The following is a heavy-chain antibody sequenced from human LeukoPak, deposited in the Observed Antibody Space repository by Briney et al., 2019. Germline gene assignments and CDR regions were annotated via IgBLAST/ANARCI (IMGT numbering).Heavy chain of an antibody. V-gene: IGHV4-34*01. CDR1: GGSSSGYY. CDR3: ARFEQWLGRTFDI. Sequence: SETLSLTCAVYGGSSSGYYWSWIRQPPGKGLEWIGEIHHSGSTNYNPSLKSRVTISVDTSQNQFSLKLSSVTAADTAVYYCARFEQWLGRTFDIWGQGTMVTVSS. J-gene: IGHJ3*02. D-gene: IGHD3-22*01. CDR2: IHHSGST.